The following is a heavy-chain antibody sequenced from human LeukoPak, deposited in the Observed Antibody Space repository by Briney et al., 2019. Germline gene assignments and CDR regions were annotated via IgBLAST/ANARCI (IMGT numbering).Heavy chain of an antibody. Sequence: GGSPRLSCAASGLTFTTYWMHWVRQAPGKGLVWISRINGDGSSTNYADSVKGRFTISRDNTKNTLFLQMNSLRAEDTAVYYCARGGSNYGDFYYWGQGTLVTVSS. CDR1: GLTFTTYW. J-gene: IGHJ4*02. CDR3: ARGGSNYGDFYY. V-gene: IGHV3-74*01. CDR2: INGDGSST. D-gene: IGHD4-11*01.